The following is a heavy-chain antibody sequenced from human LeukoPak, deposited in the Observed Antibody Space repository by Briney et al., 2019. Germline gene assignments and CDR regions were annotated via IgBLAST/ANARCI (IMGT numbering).Heavy chain of an antibody. CDR2: IFYTGNT. D-gene: IGHD3-10*01. J-gene: IGHJ4*02. CDR1: GGSISSYH. Sequence: PSETLSLTCTVSGGSISSYHWSWIRQPPGKGLEWIGYIFYTGNTNYNPSLKSRVTISVDTSKNQFSLKLNSVTAADTAVYYCARHEYGSPDYWGQGTLVTVSS. V-gene: IGHV4-59*01. CDR3: ARHEYGSPDY.